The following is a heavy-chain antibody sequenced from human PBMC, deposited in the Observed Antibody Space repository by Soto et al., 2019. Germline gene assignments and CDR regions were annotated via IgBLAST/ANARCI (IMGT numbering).Heavy chain of an antibody. CDR3: AKDIQGRGWYLGGSWDS. Sequence: EVQLVESGGGLVQPGRSLRLSCAASGFTFDDYAMHWVRQAPGKGLEWVSGISWNSGSIGYADSVKGRFTISRDNDMNSLYLQMNSLRAEDTALYYCAKDIQGRGWYLGGSWDSWGHGALVTGSS. D-gene: IGHD6-19*01. J-gene: IGHJ5*01. CDR2: ISWNSGSI. CDR1: GFTFDDYA. V-gene: IGHV3-9*01.